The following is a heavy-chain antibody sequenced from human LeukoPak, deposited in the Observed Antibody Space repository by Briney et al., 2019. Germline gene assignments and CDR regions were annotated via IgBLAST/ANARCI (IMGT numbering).Heavy chain of an antibody. J-gene: IGHJ5*02. CDR1: GGSFSGYY. V-gene: IGHV4-34*01. CDR2: INQSGST. D-gene: IGHD2-15*01. Sequence: SETLSLTCAVYGGSFSGYYWSWFRQPPGKGLEWIGEINQSGSTYYNPSLKSRVTISVDTSKNQFSLKLSSVTAADTAVYYCARHRIVVVVAAGGLNWFDPWGQGTLVTVSS. CDR3: ARHRIVVVVAAGGLNWFDP.